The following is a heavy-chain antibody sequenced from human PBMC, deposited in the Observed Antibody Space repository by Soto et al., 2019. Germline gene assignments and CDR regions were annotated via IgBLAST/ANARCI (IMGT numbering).Heavy chain of an antibody. J-gene: IGHJ4*02. D-gene: IGHD4-17*01. CDR2: IKTQNDGGTT. CDR3: LSLVYGDYLVGFHLDY. CDR1: GFTFTNAW. Sequence: PGGSLRLSCAASGFTFTNAWFNWVRQAPGKGQEWVGRIKTQNDGGTTDYAAPVKDRFTMSRDDSKNTLYRQMNSLKTEDTALNYCLSLVYGDYLVGFHLDYWGQGTLVTVSS. V-gene: IGHV3-15*07.